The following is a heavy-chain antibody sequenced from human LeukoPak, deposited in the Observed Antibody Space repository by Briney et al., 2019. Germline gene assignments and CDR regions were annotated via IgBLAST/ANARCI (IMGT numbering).Heavy chain of an antibody. D-gene: IGHD2-8*01. CDR1: GYTFTDYY. CDR3: ARGIGLTMAPRVDP. V-gene: IGHV1-2*02. Sequence: ASVKVSCKASGYTFTDYYMHWVRQAPGQGLEWMGLINPKSGGTNYAQKFQGSVTMTRDTSISTAYMELSRLRSDDTAVYYCARGIGLTMAPRVDPWGRGTLVTVSS. CDR2: INPKSGGT. J-gene: IGHJ5*02.